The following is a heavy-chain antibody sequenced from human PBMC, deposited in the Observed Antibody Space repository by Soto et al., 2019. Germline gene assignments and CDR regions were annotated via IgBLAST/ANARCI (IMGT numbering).Heavy chain of an antibody. Sequence: SETLSLTCTVSGGSISSSSYYWGWIRQPPGKGLEWIGSIYYSGSTYYNPSLKSRVTISVDTSKNQFSLKLSSVTAADTAVYYCARQHVWIAAAVNWFDPWGQGTLVTVSS. J-gene: IGHJ5*02. CDR1: GGSISSSSYY. CDR2: IYYSGST. V-gene: IGHV4-39*01. CDR3: ARQHVWIAAAVNWFDP. D-gene: IGHD6-13*01.